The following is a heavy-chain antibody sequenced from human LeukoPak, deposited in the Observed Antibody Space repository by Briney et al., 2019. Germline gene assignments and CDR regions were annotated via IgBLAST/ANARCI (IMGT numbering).Heavy chain of an antibody. Sequence: GGSLRLSCAASGFTFSSYGMHWVRQAPGKGLEWVAFIRYDGSNKYYADSVKGRFTISRDNSKNTLYLQMNSLRAEDTAVYYCAKGSTRGFWSGSGHDAFDIWGQGTMVTVSS. D-gene: IGHD3-3*01. CDR2: IRYDGSNK. V-gene: IGHV3-30*02. J-gene: IGHJ3*02. CDR1: GFTFSSYG. CDR3: AKGSTRGFWSGSGHDAFDI.